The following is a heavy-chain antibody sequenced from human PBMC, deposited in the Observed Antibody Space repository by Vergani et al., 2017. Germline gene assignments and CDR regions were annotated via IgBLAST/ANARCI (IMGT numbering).Heavy chain of an antibody. V-gene: IGHV4-38-2*01. CDR2: INHSGST. CDR1: GYSISSGYY. CDR3: ASPSRLANAFDI. Sequence: QVQLQESGPGLVKPSETLSLTCAVSGYSISSGYYWGWIRQPPGKGLEWIGEINHSGSTNYNPSLKSRVTISVDTSKNQFSLKLSSVTAADTAVYYCASPSRLANAFDIWGQGTMVTVSS. J-gene: IGHJ3*02.